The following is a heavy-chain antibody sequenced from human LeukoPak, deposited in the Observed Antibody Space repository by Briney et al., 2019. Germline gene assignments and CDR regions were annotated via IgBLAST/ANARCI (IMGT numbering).Heavy chain of an antibody. CDR3: AKDLRIAAADNFDY. CDR2: ISDSGGST. Sequence: AGGSLRLSCAASGFTVSSNYMSWVRQAPGKGLEWVSVISDSGGSTYYADSVKGRFTISRDNSKNTLYLQMNSLRAEDTAVYYCAKDLRIAAADNFDYWGQGTLVTVSS. V-gene: IGHV3-23*01. CDR1: GFTVSSNY. D-gene: IGHD6-13*01. J-gene: IGHJ4*02.